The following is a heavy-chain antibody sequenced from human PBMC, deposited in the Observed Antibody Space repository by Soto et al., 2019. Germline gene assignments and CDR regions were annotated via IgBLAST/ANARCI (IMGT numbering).Heavy chain of an antibody. J-gene: IGHJ4*02. CDR2: VIPIFGSG. D-gene: IGHD6-13*01. V-gene: IGHV1-69*06. Sequence: QVQLVQSGAEVKKPGSSVKVSCKASGGTLTNFAISWVRLAPGQGLEWMGGVIPIFGSGSSAQKFQGRVTITADKSTSTAYMELSSLTSEDTAVYYCAGAEHAAGHRYFDFWGQGTLVTVSS. CDR1: GGTLTNFA. CDR3: AGAEHAAGHRYFDF.